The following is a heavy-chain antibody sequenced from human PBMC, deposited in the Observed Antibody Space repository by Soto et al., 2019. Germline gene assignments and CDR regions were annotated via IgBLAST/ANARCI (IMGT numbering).Heavy chain of an antibody. V-gene: IGHV3-30*03. D-gene: IGHD2-15*01. J-gene: IGHJ3*02. CDR2: ISYDGSNK. Sequence: GGSLRLSCAASGFTFSKYGMHWVRQAPGKGLEWVGVISYDGSNKYYGDSVKGRFTISRDNSKNTLYLQMNSLRVEDTAVYYCARKVVSSLDTFDSWGQGTMVTVSS. CDR3: ARKVVSSLDTFDS. CDR1: GFTFSKYG.